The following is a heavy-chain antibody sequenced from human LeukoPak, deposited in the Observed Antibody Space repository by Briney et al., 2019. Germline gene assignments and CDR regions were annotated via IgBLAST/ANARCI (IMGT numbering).Heavy chain of an antibody. D-gene: IGHD5-18*01. CDR3: ARGNPPVDTAMNYNWFDP. Sequence: ASVKVSCKASGYTFTSYGISRVRQAPGQGLEWMGWISAYNGNTNYAQKLQARVTMTTDTSTSTAYMELRSLRSDDTAVYYCARGNPPVDTAMNYNWFDPWGQGTLVTVSS. J-gene: IGHJ5*02. CDR1: GYTFTSYG. CDR2: ISAYNGNT. V-gene: IGHV1-18*01.